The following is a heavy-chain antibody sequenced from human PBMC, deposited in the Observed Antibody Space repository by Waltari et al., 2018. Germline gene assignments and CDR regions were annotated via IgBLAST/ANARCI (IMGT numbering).Heavy chain of an antibody. Sequence: QVQLVQSGAEVKKPGSSVKVSCKASGGTFSSYAISWVRQAPGQGLEWMGRIIPIFGTANYAQKFQGRVTITADKSTSTAYMELSSLRSEDTAVYYCAREDLAEYYYGSGSYPFDYWGQGTLVTVSS. CDR1: GGTFSSYA. D-gene: IGHD3-10*01. CDR2: IIPIFGTA. J-gene: IGHJ4*02. V-gene: IGHV1-69*08. CDR3: AREDLAEYYYGSGSYPFDY.